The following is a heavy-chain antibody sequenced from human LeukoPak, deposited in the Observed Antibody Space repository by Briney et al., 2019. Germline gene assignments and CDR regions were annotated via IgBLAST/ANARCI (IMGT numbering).Heavy chain of an antibody. V-gene: IGHV3-21*01. CDR2: ISSSSSYI. Sequence: GGSLRLSCAASGFTFSSYSMNWVRQAPGKGLEWVSSISSSSSYIYYADSVKGRFTISRDNAKNSLYLQMNSLRAEDTAVYYCARDHSSGWYGASDYWGQGTLVTVSS. CDR1: GFTFSSYS. D-gene: IGHD6-19*01. J-gene: IGHJ4*02. CDR3: ARDHSSGWYGASDY.